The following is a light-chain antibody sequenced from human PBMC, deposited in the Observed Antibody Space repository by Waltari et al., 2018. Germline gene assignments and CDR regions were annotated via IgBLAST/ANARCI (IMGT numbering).Light chain of an antibody. CDR2: GAT. Sequence: EIVMTQSPATLSVSPGERATLSCRTSQSVRSHLAWYQKKPGQAPRLLIYGATTRATGIPARFSGSGSGTEFILTISSMQSEDFAVYYCQQYNNWPLFTFGPGTKVDIK. J-gene: IGKJ3*01. CDR1: QSVRSH. CDR3: QQYNNWPLFT. V-gene: IGKV3-15*01.